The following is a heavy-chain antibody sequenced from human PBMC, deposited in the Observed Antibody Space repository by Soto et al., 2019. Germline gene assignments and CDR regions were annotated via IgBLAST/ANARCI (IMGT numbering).Heavy chain of an antibody. CDR2: INHSGST. D-gene: IGHD4-4*01. CDR3: ARGVNSYSNYPLVPYGMDV. J-gene: IGHJ6*02. V-gene: IGHV4-34*01. Sequence: SETLSLTCAVYGGSFSGYYWSWIRQPPGKGLEWIGEINHSGSTNYNPSLKSRVTISVDTSKNQFSLKLSSVTAADTAVYYCARGVNSYSNYPLVPYGMDVWGQGTTVTVSS. CDR1: GGSFSGYY.